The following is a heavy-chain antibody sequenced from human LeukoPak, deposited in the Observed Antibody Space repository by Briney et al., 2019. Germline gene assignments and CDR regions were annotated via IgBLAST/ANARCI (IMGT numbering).Heavy chain of an antibody. V-gene: IGHV4-34*01. J-gene: IGHJ4*02. CDR3: ARGKVAAAGFDY. Sequence: PSETLSLTCAVCGGSFSGYYWSWIRQPPGKGLEWIGEINHSGSTNYNPSLKSRVTISVDTSKNQFSLKLSSVTAADTAVYYCARGKVAAAGFDYWGQGTLVTVSS. CDR1: GGSFSGYY. D-gene: IGHD6-13*01. CDR2: INHSGST.